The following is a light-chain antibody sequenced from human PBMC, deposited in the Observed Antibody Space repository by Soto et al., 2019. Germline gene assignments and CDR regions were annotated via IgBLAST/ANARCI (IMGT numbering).Light chain of an antibody. V-gene: IGLV2-14*03. CDR1: TGDVGSYNS. CDR3: SSFTSSTSYV. CDR2: DVN. J-gene: IGLJ1*01. Sequence: LTQPASRTGDPGQSSGISNTGNTGDVGSYNSVSWYQQYPGKAPKLMIHDVNNRPSGISDRFSGSKSGNTASLTISGLQAEDEADYYCSSFTSSTSYVFGTGTKVTVL.